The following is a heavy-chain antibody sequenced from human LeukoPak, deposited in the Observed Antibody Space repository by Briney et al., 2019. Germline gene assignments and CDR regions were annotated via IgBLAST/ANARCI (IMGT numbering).Heavy chain of an antibody. CDR3: ARGLITMVRGVISSIGY. V-gene: IGHV1-46*01. J-gene: IGHJ4*02. CDR1: GYTFTSYY. Sequence: ASVKVSCKASGYTFTSYYMHWVRQAPGQGLEWMGIINPSGGSTSYAQKFQGRVTMTRDMSTSTVYMELSSLRSEDTAVYYCARGLITMVRGVISSIGYWGQGTLVTVSS. D-gene: IGHD3-10*01. CDR2: INPSGGST.